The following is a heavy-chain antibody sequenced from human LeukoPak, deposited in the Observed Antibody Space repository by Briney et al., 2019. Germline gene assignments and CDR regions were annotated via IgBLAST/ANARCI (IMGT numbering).Heavy chain of an antibody. D-gene: IGHD2-21*01. CDR1: GGSISSYY. Sequence: SETLSLTCTVSGGSISSYYWSWIRQPPGKGLEWIGYIYYSGSTNYNPSLKSRVTISVDTSKNQFSLKLSSVTAADTAVYYCARALLAAFGGGNANDAFDIWGQGTMVTVSS. CDR3: ARALLAAFGGGNANDAFDI. J-gene: IGHJ3*02. CDR2: IYYSGST. V-gene: IGHV4-59*12.